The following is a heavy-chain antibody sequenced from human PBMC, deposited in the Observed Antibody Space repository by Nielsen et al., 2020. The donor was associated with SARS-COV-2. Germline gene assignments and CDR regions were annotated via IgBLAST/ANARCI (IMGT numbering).Heavy chain of an antibody. Sequence: GESLKISCAASGFTFSSYGMHWVRQAPGKGLEWVAVIWYDGSNKYYADSVKGRFTISRDNSKNTLFLQMNSLRVEDTAIYYCAKDRASSVPAVRFDPWGQGTLVTVSS. CDR2: IWYDGSNK. D-gene: IGHD2-2*01. J-gene: IGHJ5*02. CDR3: AKDRASSVPAVRFDP. V-gene: IGHV3-33*06. CDR1: GFTFSSYG.